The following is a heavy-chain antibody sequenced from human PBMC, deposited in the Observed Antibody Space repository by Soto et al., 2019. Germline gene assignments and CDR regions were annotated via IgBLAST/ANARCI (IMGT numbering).Heavy chain of an antibody. D-gene: IGHD2-2*01. V-gene: IGHV4-59*01. CDR2: IYYSGST. J-gene: IGHJ6*02. CDR1: GGSISSYY. CDR3: ARDLGSSHYYYYGMDV. Sequence: TSETLSLTCTVSGGSISSYYWSWIRQPPGKGLEWIGYIYYSGSTNYNPSLKSRVTISVDTSKNQFSLKLSSVTAADTAVYYCARDLGSSHYYYYGMDVWGQGTTVTVSS.